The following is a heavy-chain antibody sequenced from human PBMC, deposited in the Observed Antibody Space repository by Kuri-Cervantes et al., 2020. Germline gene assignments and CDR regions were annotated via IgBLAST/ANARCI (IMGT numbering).Heavy chain of an antibody. CDR2: LSGSGSLT. CDR3: LGLGRDMT. V-gene: IGHV3-23*01. Sequence: GESLKISCAASGFTFSNYAMSWVRQAPGKGLEWVSTLSGSGSLTYYADSVKGRFTISRDNSKNTLYLQMNSLRAEDMAVYYCLGLGRDMTWGQGTLVTVSS. D-gene: IGHD5/OR15-5a*01. J-gene: IGHJ5*02. CDR1: GFTFSNYA.